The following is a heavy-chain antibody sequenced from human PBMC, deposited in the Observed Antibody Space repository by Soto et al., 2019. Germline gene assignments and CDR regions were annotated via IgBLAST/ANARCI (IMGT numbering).Heavy chain of an antibody. J-gene: IGHJ5*02. V-gene: IGHV4-59*08. CDR1: GTSFGTYY. D-gene: IGHD6-13*01. CDR2: IFYSGHL. CDR3: ARAKAPLYSSSWYWFDP. Sequence: SETLSLTCAVSGTSFGTYYWSWIRQPPGKGLEWIGYIFYSGHLKYNPSLKSRLTISVDPPKNQFSLKLSSVTAADTAVYYCARAKAPLYSSSWYWFDPWGQGTLVTVSS.